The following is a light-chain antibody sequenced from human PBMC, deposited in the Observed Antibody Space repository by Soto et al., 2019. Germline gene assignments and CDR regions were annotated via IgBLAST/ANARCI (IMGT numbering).Light chain of an antibody. CDR1: SRDIGGYDF. CDR2: NVN. V-gene: IGLV2-8*01. Sequence: QSVLTQPPSASGSPGQAVTISCTGTSRDIGGYDFVSWYQVRPGEAPQLIIYNVNGRPSGVPRRFSGSKSGNTASLTVSGLQAVDEADYYCSSYSETNICVFGKGTKLTV. CDR3: SSYSETNICV. J-gene: IGLJ1*01.